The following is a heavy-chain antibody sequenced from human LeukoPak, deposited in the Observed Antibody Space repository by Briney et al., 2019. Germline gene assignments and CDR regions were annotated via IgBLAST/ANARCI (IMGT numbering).Heavy chain of an antibody. Sequence: ASVKVSCKAAGYTFTGYYMFWVRQAPGQGLEWMGRINPNSGGTNYAQKFQGRVAMTRDTSISTAYMELSRLRSDDTAVYYCARGYCSGGSCYSVENWFDPWGQGTLVTVSS. V-gene: IGHV1-2*06. CDR2: INPNSGGT. CDR1: GYTFTGYY. CDR3: ARGYCSGGSCYSVENWFDP. D-gene: IGHD2-15*01. J-gene: IGHJ5*02.